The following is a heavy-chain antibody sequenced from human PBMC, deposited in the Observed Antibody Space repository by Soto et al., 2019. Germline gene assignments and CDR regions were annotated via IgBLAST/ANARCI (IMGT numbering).Heavy chain of an antibody. CDR3: AAGGAENWFDP. J-gene: IGHJ5*02. CDR1: GGSFSGYY. CDR2: INHSGST. D-gene: IGHD1-26*01. V-gene: IGHV4-34*01. Sequence: QVQLQQWGAGLLKPSETLSLTCAVYGGSFSGYYWSWIRQPPGKGLEWIGEINHSGSTNYNPSLKSRVTISVDTSKNQFSLKLSSVTAADTAVYYCAAGGAENWFDPWGQGTLVTVSS.